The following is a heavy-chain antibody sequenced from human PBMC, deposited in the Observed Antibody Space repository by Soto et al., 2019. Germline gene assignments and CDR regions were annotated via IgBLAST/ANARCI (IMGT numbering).Heavy chain of an antibody. Sequence: PGESLKISCKGSGYRFTNYWSGWVRQMPGKGLEWMGIIYPGDSDTRYSPSFQGQVTISADKSINTAYLQWSSLKASDTAMYYCASVYCSGTHRYEYDYWGQGSQVTVSS. J-gene: IGHJ4*02. CDR3: ASVYCSGTHRYEYDY. CDR1: GYRFTNYW. CDR2: IYPGDSDT. D-gene: IGHD2-15*01. V-gene: IGHV5-51*01.